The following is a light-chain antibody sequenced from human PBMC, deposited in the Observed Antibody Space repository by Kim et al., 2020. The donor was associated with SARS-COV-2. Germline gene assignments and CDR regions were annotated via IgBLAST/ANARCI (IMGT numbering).Light chain of an antibody. J-gene: IGKJ2*03. Sequence: SASVGDRVTITCRASQSIGSWLTWYQQKPGRAPKLLIFKSSSLVSGVSSRFSGSGSGTEFTLTISSLQPDDVATYYCQQYNSYSYSFGQGTKLEI. CDR1: QSIGSW. V-gene: IGKV1-5*03. CDR3: QQYNSYSYS. CDR2: KSS.